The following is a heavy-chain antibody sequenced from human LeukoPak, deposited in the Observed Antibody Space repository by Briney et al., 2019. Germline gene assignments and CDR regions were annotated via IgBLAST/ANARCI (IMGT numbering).Heavy chain of an antibody. CDR1: GFTFNIYS. CDR3: ARDVGVSSGNY. Sequence: PGGSLRLSCAASGFTFNIYSMNWVRQAPGKGLEWVANIEQDGSEKYYVDYVKGRFTISRDNARNSLYLHMNSLRAEDTAVYYCARDVGVSSGNYWGQGTLVTVSS. V-gene: IGHV3-7*01. CDR2: IEQDGSEK. J-gene: IGHJ4*02. D-gene: IGHD6-19*01.